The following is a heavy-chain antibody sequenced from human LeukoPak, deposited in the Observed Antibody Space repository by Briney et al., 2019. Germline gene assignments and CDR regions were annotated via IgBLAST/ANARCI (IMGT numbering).Heavy chain of an antibody. Sequence: GGSLRLSCAASGFTVSSNYMSWVRQAPGKGLEWVSSISSSSSYIYYADSVKGRFTISRDNAKNSLYLQMNSLRAEDTAVYYCASARYFYDSRGYREDAFDIWGQGTMVTVSS. D-gene: IGHD3-22*01. CDR1: GFTVSSNY. CDR3: ASARYFYDSRGYREDAFDI. CDR2: ISSSSSYI. J-gene: IGHJ3*02. V-gene: IGHV3-21*01.